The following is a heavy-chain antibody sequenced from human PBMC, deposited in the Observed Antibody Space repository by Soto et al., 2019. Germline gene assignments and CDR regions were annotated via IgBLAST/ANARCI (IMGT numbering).Heavy chain of an antibody. CDR3: ARRGAWQNWFGP. Sequence: AESLKISCKGSGYSFTSYWIGWERQMRGKGLEWMGIIYPGDSDTRYSPSFQGQVTISADQSISTVYLQWSSLKASDTAKYYRARRGAWQNWFGPWGQGTLVTVSS. V-gene: IGHV5-51*01. CDR1: GYSFTSYW. J-gene: IGHJ5*02. CDR2: IYPGDSDT.